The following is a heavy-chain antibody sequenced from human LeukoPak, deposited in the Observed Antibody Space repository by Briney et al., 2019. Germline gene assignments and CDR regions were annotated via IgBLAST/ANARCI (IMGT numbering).Heavy chain of an antibody. CDR1: GFTFSSYW. CDR3: ARASGTSSSWFDAFDI. Sequence: PGGSLRLSCAASGFTFSSYWMSWVRQAPGKGLEWVANIKQDGREKYYVDSVKGRFTISRDNAKNSLYLQMNSLRAEDTAVYYCARASGTSSSWFDAFDIWGQGTMVTVSS. V-gene: IGHV3-7*04. D-gene: IGHD6-13*01. J-gene: IGHJ3*02. CDR2: IKQDGREK.